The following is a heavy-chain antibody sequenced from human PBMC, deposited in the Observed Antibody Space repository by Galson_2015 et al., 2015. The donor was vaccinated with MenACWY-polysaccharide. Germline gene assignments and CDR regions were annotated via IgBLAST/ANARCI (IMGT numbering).Heavy chain of an antibody. V-gene: IGHV3-33*06. Sequence: SLRLSCAASGFTLSTFGMHWVRQAPGQGLEWVAAIWYDGRAESYADSVKGRFTISRDNYKNTLYLQMNSLRAEDTAIYYCAKDAIAGIVLTPLRIPLQRWGQGTLVAVSS. CDR3: AKDAIAGIVLTPLRIPLQR. CDR1: GFTLSTFG. J-gene: IGHJ1*01. D-gene: IGHD6-13*01. CDR2: IWYDGRAE.